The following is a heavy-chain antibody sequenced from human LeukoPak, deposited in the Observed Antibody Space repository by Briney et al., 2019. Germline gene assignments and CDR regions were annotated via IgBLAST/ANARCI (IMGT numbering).Heavy chain of an antibody. V-gene: IGHV4-59*04. CDR3: AKSNGYGLIDY. CDR2: IYSSGNT. CDR1: GFTFSSYG. D-gene: IGHD5-12*01. Sequence: GSLRLSCAASGFTFSSYGMRWVRQAPGKGLEWIGNIYSSGNTYYNASLKSRVTMYIDTSKNQFSLKLSSVTAADTAMYYCAKSNGYGLIDYWGQGTLVTVSS. J-gene: IGHJ4*02.